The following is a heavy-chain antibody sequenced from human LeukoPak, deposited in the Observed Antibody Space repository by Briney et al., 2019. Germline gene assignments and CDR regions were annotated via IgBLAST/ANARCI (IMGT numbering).Heavy chain of an antibody. V-gene: IGHV3-11*01. CDR1: GFTFSDYY. CDR3: ARGGFLRLGELSYRKEFDY. CDR2: ISSSGSTI. J-gene: IGHJ4*02. D-gene: IGHD3-16*02. Sequence: GGSLRLSCAASGFTFSDYYMSWIRQAPGKGLEWVSYISSSGSTIYYADSVKGRFTISRDNAKNSLYLQMNSLGAEDTAVYYCARGGFLRLGELSYRKEFDYWGQGTLVTVSS.